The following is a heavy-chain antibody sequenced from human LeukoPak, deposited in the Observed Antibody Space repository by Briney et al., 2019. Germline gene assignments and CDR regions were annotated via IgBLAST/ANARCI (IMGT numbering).Heavy chain of an antibody. CDR3: ARVSPGAGDPGYFDY. Sequence: SVKVSCKASGGTFSSYAISWVRQAPGQGLEWMGGIIPIFGTANYAQKFQGRVTMTRDTSTSTVYMELSSLRSEDTAVYYCARVSPGAGDPGYFDYWGQGTLVTVSS. V-gene: IGHV1-69*05. J-gene: IGHJ4*02. CDR1: GGTFSSYA. D-gene: IGHD7-27*01. CDR2: IIPIFGTA.